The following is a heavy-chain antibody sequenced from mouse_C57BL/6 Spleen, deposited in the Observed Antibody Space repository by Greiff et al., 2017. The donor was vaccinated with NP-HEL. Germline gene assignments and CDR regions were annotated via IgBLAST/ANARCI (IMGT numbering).Heavy chain of an antibody. J-gene: IGHJ4*01. CDR2: IDPSDSYT. V-gene: IGHV1-59*01. CDR1: GYTFTSYW. Sequence: VQLQQPGAELVRLGTSVKLSCKASGYTFTSYWMHWVKQRPGQGLEWIGVIDPSDSYTNYNQKFKGKATLTVDTSSSTAYMQLSSLTSEDSAVYYCARSGWSLYAMDYWGQGTSVTVSS. D-gene: IGHD1-1*02. CDR3: ARSGWSLYAMDY.